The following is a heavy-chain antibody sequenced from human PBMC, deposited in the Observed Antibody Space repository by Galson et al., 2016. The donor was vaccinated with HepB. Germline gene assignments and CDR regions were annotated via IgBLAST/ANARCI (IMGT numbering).Heavy chain of an antibody. V-gene: IGHV1-69*06. CDR2: IIPIFGTA. CDR3: ARGDSSGYLGGMDV. J-gene: IGHJ6*02. CDR1: GGTFSSYA. D-gene: IGHD3-22*01. Sequence: SVKVSCKASGGTFSSYAISWVRQAPGQGLEWMGGIIPIFGTANYAQKFQGRVTITADKSTSTAYMELSSLRSEDTAVYYCARGDSSGYLGGMDVWGQGTTVTVS.